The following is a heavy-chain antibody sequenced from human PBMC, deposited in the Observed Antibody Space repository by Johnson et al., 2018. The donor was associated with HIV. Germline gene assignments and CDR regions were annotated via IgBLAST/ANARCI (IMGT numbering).Heavy chain of an antibody. CDR3: VRGGYYYDQASAFDI. D-gene: IGHD3-22*01. V-gene: IGHV3-11*04. CDR2: ISFSDSTI. Sequence: VQLVESGGGLVKPGGSLRLSCAASGFTFSDYYMSWIRQAPGKGLEWVSYISFSDSTIYSADSVQGRFTLPRDNAKNTLYLQLNSLRAEDTAVYYCVRGGYYYDQASAFDIWGQGTMFTVSS. J-gene: IGHJ3*02. CDR1: GFTFSDYY.